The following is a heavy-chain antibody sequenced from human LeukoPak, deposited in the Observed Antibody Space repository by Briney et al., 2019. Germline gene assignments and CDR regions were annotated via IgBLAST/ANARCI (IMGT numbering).Heavy chain of an antibody. CDR2: IYYSGST. Sequence: SETLSLTCSVSGGSISSGYYYWGWIRQPPGKGLEWIGSIYYSGSTFYNPSLKSRVTVSVDTSKNQFSLNVNSVTAADTAVYYCAKSFWISGWSVGFDSWGQGTLVTVSS. J-gene: IGHJ4*02. V-gene: IGHV4-39*01. D-gene: IGHD6-19*01. CDR1: GGSISSGYYY. CDR3: AKSFWISGWSVGFDS.